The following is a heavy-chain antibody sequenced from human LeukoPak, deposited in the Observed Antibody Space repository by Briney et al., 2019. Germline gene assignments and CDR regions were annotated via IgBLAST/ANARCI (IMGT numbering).Heavy chain of an antibody. CDR2: ISYDGSNK. J-gene: IGHJ3*02. CDR3: AKEGVTDAFDI. CDR1: GGSIRS. Sequence: PSETLSLTCTVSGGSIRSSYYYWGWIRQPPGKGLEWVAVISYDGSNKYYADSVKGRFTISRDNSKNTLYLQMNSLRAEDTAVYYCAKEGVTDAFDIWGQGTMVTVSS. V-gene: IGHV3-30*18. D-gene: IGHD4-23*01.